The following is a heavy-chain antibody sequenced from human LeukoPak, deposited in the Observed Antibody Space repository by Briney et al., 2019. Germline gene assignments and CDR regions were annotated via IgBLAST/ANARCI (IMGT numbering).Heavy chain of an antibody. CDR2: IRYDGSNK. D-gene: IGHD3-22*01. J-gene: IGHJ3*02. CDR3: ANPSYDSSDAFDM. CDR1: GFTFSSYG. V-gene: IGHV3-30*02. Sequence: GGSLRLSCAASGFTFSSYGMHWVRQAPGKGLKWVAFIRYDGSNKYYADSVKGRFTISRDNSKDMLYLQMKSLRAEDTAVYYCANPSYDSSDAFDMWGQGTMVTVSS.